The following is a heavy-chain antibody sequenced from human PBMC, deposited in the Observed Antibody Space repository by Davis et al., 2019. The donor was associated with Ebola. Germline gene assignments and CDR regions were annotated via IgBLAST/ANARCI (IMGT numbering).Heavy chain of an antibody. J-gene: IGHJ5*02. V-gene: IGHV1-3*01. D-gene: IGHD6-19*01. CDR1: GYIFTRYS. CDR3: ARGRTVTGTRGLSWFDP. CDR2: INGGNGDT. Sequence: AASVKVSCKTSGYIFTRYSIHWVRQAPGEGLEWVGWINGGNGDTKCSQKFQDRVTITRDTSATTAYMELSSLRSEDTAAYYCARGRTVTGTRGLSWFDPWGQGALVTVSS.